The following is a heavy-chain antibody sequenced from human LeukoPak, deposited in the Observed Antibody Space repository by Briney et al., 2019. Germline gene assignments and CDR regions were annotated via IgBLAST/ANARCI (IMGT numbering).Heavy chain of an antibody. CDR1: GGSFSGYY. Sequence: PSETLSLTCAVYGGSFSGYYWSWIRQPPGKGLEWIGEINHSGSTNYNPSLKSRVTISVDTSKNQFSLKLSSVTAVDTAVYYCARSPRYFFDYWGQGTLVTVSS. V-gene: IGHV4-34*01. CDR2: INHSGST. CDR3: ARSPRYFFDY. J-gene: IGHJ4*02.